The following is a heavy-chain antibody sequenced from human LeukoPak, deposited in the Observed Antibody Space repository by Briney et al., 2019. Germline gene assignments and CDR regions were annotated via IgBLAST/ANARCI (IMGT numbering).Heavy chain of an antibody. CDR3: ARGPMLTGYFWGYYYYGMDV. V-gene: IGHV1-8*01. J-gene: IGHJ6*02. CDR2: MNPNSGNT. D-gene: IGHD3-9*01. Sequence: GASVKVSCKASGYTFTSYDINWVRQATGQGLEWMGWMNPNSGNTGYAQKFQGRVTMTRNTSISTAYMELSSLRSEDTAMYYCARGPMLTGYFWGYYYYGMDVWGQGTTVTVSS. CDR1: GYTFTSYD.